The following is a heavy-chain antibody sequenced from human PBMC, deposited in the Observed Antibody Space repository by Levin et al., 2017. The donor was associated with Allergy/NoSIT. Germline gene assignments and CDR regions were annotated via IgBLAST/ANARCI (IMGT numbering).Heavy chain of an antibody. Sequence: PSETLSLTCTVSGGSISSYYWSWIRQPPGKGLEWIGYIYYSGSTNYNPSLKSRVTISVDTSKNQFSLKLSSVTAADTAVYYCARRYSSSWYDAFDIWDQGTMVTVSS. CDR2: IYYSGST. D-gene: IGHD6-13*01. CDR1: GGSISSYY. V-gene: IGHV4-59*01. J-gene: IGHJ3*02. CDR3: ARRYSSSWYDAFDI.